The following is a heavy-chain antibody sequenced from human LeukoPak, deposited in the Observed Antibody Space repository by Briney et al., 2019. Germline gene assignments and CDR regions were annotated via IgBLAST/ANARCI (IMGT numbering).Heavy chain of an antibody. V-gene: IGHV3-9*01. CDR1: GFTFDDYA. D-gene: IGHD6-6*01. J-gene: IGHJ4*02. CDR2: ISWNSGSI. CDR3: AKDMGQLVIAYDY. Sequence: PGGSLRLSCAASGFTFDDYAMHWVRQAPGKGLEWVSGISWNSGSIGYADSVKDRFTISRDNAKNSLYLQMNSLRAEDTALYYCAKDMGQLVIAYDYWGQGTLVTVSS.